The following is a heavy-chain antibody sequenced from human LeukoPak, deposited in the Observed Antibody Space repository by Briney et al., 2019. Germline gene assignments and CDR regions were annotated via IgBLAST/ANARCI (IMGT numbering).Heavy chain of an antibody. D-gene: IGHD2-8*01. V-gene: IGHV1-46*01. CDR3: AREDVVLVDAVRYYYYGMDV. CDR1: GYNFISYY. J-gene: IGHJ6*02. Sequence: GASVKVSCTASGYNFISYYMHWVRQAPGQGLEWMGIINPSGGSTSYARKFQDRVTMTRDTSTSTVYMELSSLKSEDTAVYYCAREDVVLVDAVRYYYYGMDVWGQGTTVTVSS. CDR2: INPSGGST.